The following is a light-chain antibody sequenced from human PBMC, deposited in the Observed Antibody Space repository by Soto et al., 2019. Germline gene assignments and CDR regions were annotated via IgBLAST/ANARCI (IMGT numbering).Light chain of an antibody. J-gene: IGKJ2*01. CDR2: GAS. CDR3: QQYGGSPLYT. CDR1: QRVSSSH. Sequence: DIVLTQSPGTLSLSPGEGATLSCRASQRVSSSHLAWYQHNPGQAPRLVIYGASSRATGIPDRFSGSGSGTDFTLTISRLEPEDLAVYYCQQYGGSPLYTFGQGTTLEIK. V-gene: IGKV3-20*01.